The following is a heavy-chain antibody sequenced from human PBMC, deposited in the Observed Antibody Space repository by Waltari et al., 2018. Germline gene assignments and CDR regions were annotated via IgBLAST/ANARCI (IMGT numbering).Heavy chain of an antibody. CDR2: INHSGST. CDR3: ARGPGVVTVYYYYYYGMDV. CDR1: GFSLSTSGVG. V-gene: IGHV4-39*07. Sequence: KESGPTLVKPTQTLTLTCTFSGFSLSTSGVGVGWIRQPPGKALEWLGEINHSGSTNYNPSLKSRVTISVDTSKNQFSLKLSSVTAADTAVYYCARGPGVVTVYYYYYYGMDVWGQGTTVTVSS. J-gene: IGHJ6*02. D-gene: IGHD3-3*01.